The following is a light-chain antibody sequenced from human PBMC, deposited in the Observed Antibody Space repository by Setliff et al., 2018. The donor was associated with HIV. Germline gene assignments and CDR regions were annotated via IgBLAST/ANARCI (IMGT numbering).Light chain of an antibody. V-gene: IGLV2-14*03. Sequence: QSALTQPASVSGSPGQSITISCTGTSSDVGGYNYVSWYQQHPGKAPKLMIYDVSQRPSGVSNRFSGSKSGNTASLTISGLQADDEGDYYCCSYVSRQNSYVFGTGTKVTVL. J-gene: IGLJ1*01. CDR2: DVS. CDR1: SSDVGGYNY. CDR3: CSYVSRQNSYV.